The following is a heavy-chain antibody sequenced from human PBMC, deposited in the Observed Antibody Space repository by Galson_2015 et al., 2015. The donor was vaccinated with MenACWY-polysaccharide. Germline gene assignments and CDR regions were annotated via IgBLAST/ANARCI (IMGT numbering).Heavy chain of an antibody. CDR1: GFTFDDYA. CDR3: AKDKVATLEAYGMDV. Sequence: SLRLSCAASGFTFDDYAMHWVRQAPGKGLEWVSGISWNSGSIGYADSVKGRFTISRDNAKNSLYLQMNSLRAEDTALYYCAKDKVATLEAYGMDVWGQGTTVTVSS. V-gene: IGHV3-9*01. D-gene: IGHD5-12*01. J-gene: IGHJ6*02. CDR2: ISWNSGSI.